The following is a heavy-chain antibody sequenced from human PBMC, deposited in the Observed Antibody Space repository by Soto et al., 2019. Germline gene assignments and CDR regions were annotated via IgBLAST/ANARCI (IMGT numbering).Heavy chain of an antibody. CDR2: IYYSGST. D-gene: IGHD3-9*01. V-gene: IGHV4-30-4*01. Sequence: SETLSLTCTVSGGSISSGDYYWSWIRQPPGKGLEWIGYIYYSGSTYYNPSLKSRVTISVDTSKNQFSLKLSSVTAADTAVYFCAREFTFLTGHYYDAFDIWGQGTMVTVSS. CDR1: GGSISSGDYY. CDR3: AREFTFLTGHYYDAFDI. J-gene: IGHJ3*02.